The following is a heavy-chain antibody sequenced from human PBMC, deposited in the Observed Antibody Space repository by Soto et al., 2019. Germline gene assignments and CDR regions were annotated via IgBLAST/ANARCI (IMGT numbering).Heavy chain of an antibody. V-gene: IGHV3-23*01. CDR2: ISGNVGSTT. CDR3: AKHRGFEAGPFDS. J-gene: IGHJ4*02. D-gene: IGHD3-10*01. Sequence: EVQLLESGGGLAQPGGSLRLSCAVSGITFTNYAMGWVRQAPGKGLEWVSGISGNVGSTTHYADSVKGRFTISRDNSKNILFLQMNSLRAEDTAVYYCAKHRGFEAGPFDSWGQGTLVIVSS. CDR1: GITFTNYA.